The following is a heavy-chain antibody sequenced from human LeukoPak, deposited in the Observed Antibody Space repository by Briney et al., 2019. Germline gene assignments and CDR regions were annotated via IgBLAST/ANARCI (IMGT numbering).Heavy chain of an antibody. J-gene: IGHJ4*02. V-gene: IGHV4-59*01. Sequence: PSETLSLTCTVSGDSISNYYWSWIRQSPGKELEWIGYMSNRGSTIYNPSLKSRVTISTDTSKNQFSLRLTSVTAADTAVYYCARAEKAVTGTLDYWGQGTLITVSS. D-gene: IGHD6-19*01. CDR1: GDSISNYY. CDR3: ARAEKAVTGTLDY. CDR2: MSNRGST.